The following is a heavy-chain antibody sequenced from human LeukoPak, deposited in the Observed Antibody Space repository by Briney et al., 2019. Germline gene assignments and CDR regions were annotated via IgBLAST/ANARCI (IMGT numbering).Heavy chain of an antibody. CDR1: GGSFSGYY. D-gene: IGHD6-6*01. J-gene: IGHJ6*03. Sequence: SETLSLTCAVYGGSFSGYYWSWIRQPPGKGLEWIGEINHSGITNYNPSLKSRVTISVDTSKNQFSLNLSSVTAADTAVYYCARWSGSVTARNYYYYMDVWGEGTTVTVSS. V-gene: IGHV4-34*01. CDR2: INHSGIT. CDR3: ARWSGSVTARNYYYYMDV.